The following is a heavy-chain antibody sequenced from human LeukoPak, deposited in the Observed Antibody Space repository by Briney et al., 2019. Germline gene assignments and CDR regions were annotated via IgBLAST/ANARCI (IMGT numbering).Heavy chain of an antibody. CDR1: GFTFSSYG. Sequence: GGSLRLSCAASGFTFSSYGMHWVRQAPGKGLEWVSGISGSGGSTYYADSVKGRFTSSRDNSKNTLYLQMNSLRAEDTAVYYSAKDQGYSYGHSLDYWGQGTLVTVSS. D-gene: IGHD5-18*01. CDR2: ISGSGGST. V-gene: IGHV3-23*01. CDR3: AKDQGYSYGHSLDY. J-gene: IGHJ4*02.